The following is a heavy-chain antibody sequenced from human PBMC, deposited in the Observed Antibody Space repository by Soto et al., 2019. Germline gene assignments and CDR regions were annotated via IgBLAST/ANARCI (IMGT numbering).Heavy chain of an antibody. CDR3: AASLVARRFDY. CDR1: GGSISSGGYY. CDR2: IYYSGST. D-gene: IGHD6-6*01. V-gene: IGHV4-31*03. J-gene: IGHJ4*02. Sequence: SETLSLTCTVSGGSISSGGYYWSWIRQHPGKGLEWIAYIYYSGSTYFNPSLKSRISISVDTSKNQFFLNLSSVTAADTAVYYCAASLVARRFDYWGQGTPVTVSS.